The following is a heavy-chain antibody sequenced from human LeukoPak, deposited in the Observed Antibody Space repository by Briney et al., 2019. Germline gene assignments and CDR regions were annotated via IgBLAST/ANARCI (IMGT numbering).Heavy chain of an antibody. Sequence: GRSLRLSCAASGFTFSNYAMHWARQAPGKGLEWVAFISHDRSNNWYGDSVKGRFTISRDNSKNTLYLQMNSLTAEDTAVYYCARGLSGSYMSDYWGQGTLVTVSS. J-gene: IGHJ4*02. CDR1: GFTFSNYA. CDR3: ARGLSGSYMSDY. V-gene: IGHV3-30-3*01. D-gene: IGHD3-10*01. CDR2: ISHDRSNN.